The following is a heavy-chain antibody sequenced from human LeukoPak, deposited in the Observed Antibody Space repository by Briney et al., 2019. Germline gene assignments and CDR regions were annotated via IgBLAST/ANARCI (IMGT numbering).Heavy chain of an antibody. Sequence: GGSLRLSCAASGFTFSSYWMHWVRQAPGKGLEWVAFIQYDGTNKYYGDSVKGRFTISRDNSRNTVYLQMNSLRAEDTAVYYCAKGSQWYEDYWGQGTLVTVSS. V-gene: IGHV3-30*02. CDR2: IQYDGTNK. J-gene: IGHJ4*02. D-gene: IGHD2-15*01. CDR1: GFTFSSYW. CDR3: AKGSQWYEDY.